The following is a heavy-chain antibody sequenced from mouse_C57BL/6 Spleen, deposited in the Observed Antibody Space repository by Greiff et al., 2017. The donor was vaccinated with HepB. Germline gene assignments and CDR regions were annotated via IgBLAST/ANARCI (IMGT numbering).Heavy chain of an antibody. J-gene: IGHJ2*01. Sequence: VQLQQSGAELVKPGASVKISCKASGYAFSSYWMNWVKQRPGKGLEWIGQIYPGDGDTNYNGKFKGKTTLTADKSASTAYMQLSSLTSEDSAVYFCARGRLRDYFDYWGQGTTLTVSS. D-gene: IGHD2-4*01. CDR2: IYPGDGDT. CDR3: ARGRLRDYFDY. V-gene: IGHV1-80*01. CDR1: GYAFSSYW.